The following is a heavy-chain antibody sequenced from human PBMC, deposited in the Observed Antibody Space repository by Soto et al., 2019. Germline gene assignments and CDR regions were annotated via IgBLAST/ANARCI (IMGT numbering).Heavy chain of an antibody. Sequence: TLVNPTQTLTLTRTFSGFSLSTTGMRVSWIRQPPRKTLERLARLDWDGDKTYSTSPTTRLTITKVTSKNQVVLTVNNMDPVDTATYYCAGSGCSYGSIHDYYGMEVWGQGTTVNVSS. CDR2: LDWDGDK. J-gene: IGHJ6*01. CDR3: AGSGCSYGSIHDYYGMEV. CDR1: GFSLSTTGMR. D-gene: IGHD5-18*01. V-gene: IGHV2-70*04.